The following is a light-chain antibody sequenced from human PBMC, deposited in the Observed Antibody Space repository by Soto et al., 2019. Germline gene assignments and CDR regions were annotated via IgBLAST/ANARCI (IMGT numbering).Light chain of an antibody. Sequence: QSVLTQPPSASGTPGQTVTISCSGTSSNIGNNFVSWYQQLPGTAPKLLIYSDDQRPSGVLDRVSGSKSGTSAALAISGLRSEDEADYYCSTWDASLSGRVFGGGTKLTVL. CDR3: STWDASLSGRV. V-gene: IGLV1-47*02. CDR2: SDD. J-gene: IGLJ3*02. CDR1: SSNIGNNF.